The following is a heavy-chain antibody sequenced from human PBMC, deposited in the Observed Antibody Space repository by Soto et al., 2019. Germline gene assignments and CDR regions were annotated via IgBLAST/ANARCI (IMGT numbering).Heavy chain of an antibody. Sequence: QVQLVQSGAEVKKPGSSVKFSCKASGGTFSSYAISWVRQAPGQGLEWMGVIIPIFGTANYGKKFQGRVTITADESTSTAYMELSSLRSEDTAVYYCARGPEALVGAHQGTFDYWGQGTLVTVSS. J-gene: IGHJ4*02. CDR3: ARGPEALVGAHQGTFDY. CDR1: GGTFSSYA. CDR2: IIPIFGTA. D-gene: IGHD1-26*01. V-gene: IGHV1-69*01.